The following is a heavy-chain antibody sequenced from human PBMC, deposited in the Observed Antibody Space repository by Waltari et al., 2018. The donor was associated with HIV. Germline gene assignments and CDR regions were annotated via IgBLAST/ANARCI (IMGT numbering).Heavy chain of an antibody. J-gene: IGHJ4*02. CDR3: ARGPPDGDFPSYFDY. V-gene: IGHV4-34*01. Sequence: QVQLQQWGAGLLKPSETLSLTCAVYGGSFSGYYWSWIRQPPGNGLEWIGEINHSGSTNYNPSLKSRVTISVDTSKNQFSLKLSSVTAADTAVYYCARGPPDGDFPSYFDYWGQGTLVTVSS. CDR2: INHSGST. D-gene: IGHD4-17*01. CDR1: GGSFSGYY.